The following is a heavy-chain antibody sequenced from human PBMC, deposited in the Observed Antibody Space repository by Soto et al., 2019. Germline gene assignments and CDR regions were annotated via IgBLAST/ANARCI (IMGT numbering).Heavy chain of an antibody. CDR3: AKDQGGYMVSGMDV. CDR2: INPNSGAT. D-gene: IGHD2-2*02. V-gene: IGHV1-2*02. J-gene: IGHJ6*02. CDR1: GYTFTDYY. Sequence: SVKVSCKASGYTFTDYYIYWLRQAPGHGLEWMGWINPNSGATNYAHNFQGRVTMTRDTSIRAAYMEMSRLSSDDTAVYYCAKDQGGYMVSGMDVWGQGTTVTVSS.